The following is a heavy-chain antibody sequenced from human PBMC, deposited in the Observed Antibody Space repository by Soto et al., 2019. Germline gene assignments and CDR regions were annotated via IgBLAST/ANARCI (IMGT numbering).Heavy chain of an antibody. D-gene: IGHD6-19*01. CDR3: AKASHWEIAVAGTGFDH. CDR1: GFTFDDYA. V-gene: IGHV3-9*01. J-gene: IGHJ4*02. CDR2: ISWNSGSI. Sequence: EVQLVESGGGLVQPGRSLRLSCAASGFTFDDYAMHWVRQAPGKGLEWVSGISWNSGSIGYADSVKGRFTISRDNAKNSLYLQMNSLRAEVTALYYCAKASHWEIAVAGTGFDHWGQGTLVTVSS.